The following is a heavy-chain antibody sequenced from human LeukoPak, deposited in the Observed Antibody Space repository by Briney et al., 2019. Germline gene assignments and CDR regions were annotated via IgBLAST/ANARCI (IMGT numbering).Heavy chain of an antibody. CDR3: ARHAATMVRGVLVGFDP. CDR1: GFTFSSYG. J-gene: IGHJ5*02. Sequence: LRLSCAASGFTFSSYGMHWVRQAPGKGREWIGEIYHSGSTNDNPSLKSRGTISVDTSKNQFSLKLSSVTAADTAVYYCARHAATMVRGVLVGFDPWGQGTLVTVSS. V-gene: IGHV4-34*01. CDR2: IYHSGST. D-gene: IGHD3-10*01.